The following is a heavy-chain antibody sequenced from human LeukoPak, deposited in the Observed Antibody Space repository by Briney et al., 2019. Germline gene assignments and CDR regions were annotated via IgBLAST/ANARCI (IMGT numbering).Heavy chain of an antibody. D-gene: IGHD1-14*01. J-gene: IGHJ4*02. CDR2: IKNDGTTT. Sequence: PGGSLRLSCTASGFSIRNYWMHWVRQAPGKGLAWVSRIKNDGTTTTYADSVEGRFTISRDNAKNTVYLQMSSLRGEDTGVYYCATDAAGLEYWGQGTLVTVSS. CDR3: ATDAAGLEY. CDR1: GFSIRNYW. V-gene: IGHV3-74*01.